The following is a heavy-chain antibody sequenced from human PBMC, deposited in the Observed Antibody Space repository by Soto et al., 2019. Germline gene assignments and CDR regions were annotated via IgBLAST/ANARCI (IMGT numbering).Heavy chain of an antibody. D-gene: IGHD3-16*02. CDR1: GGSFSGYY. Sequence: SETLSLTCAVYGGSFSGYYWSWIRQPPGKGLEWIGEINHSGSTNYNPSLKSRVTISVDTSKNQFSLKLSSVTAADTAVYYCARVGVYDYVWGSYRPQRFDYWGQGNLVTVSS. CDR2: INHSGST. V-gene: IGHV4-34*01. J-gene: IGHJ4*02. CDR3: ARVGVYDYVWGSYRPQRFDY.